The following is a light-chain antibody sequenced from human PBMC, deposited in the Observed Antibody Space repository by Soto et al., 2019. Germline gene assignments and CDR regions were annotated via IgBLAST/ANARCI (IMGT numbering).Light chain of an antibody. CDR3: QQGGNWPLT. V-gene: IGKV3-11*01. CDR1: QSVSSN. CDR2: DAS. Sequence: EIVLTQSPATLSVSPGERATLSCRASQSVSSNLAWYQQKRGQAPRLLIYDASSRASGIPARLSGSGSGTDFTLTISSLEPEDFAVYYCQQGGNWPLTFGQGTRLEIK. J-gene: IGKJ5*01.